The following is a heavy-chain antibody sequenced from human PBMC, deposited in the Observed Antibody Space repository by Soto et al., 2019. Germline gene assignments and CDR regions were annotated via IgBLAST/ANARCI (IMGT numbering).Heavy chain of an antibody. V-gene: IGHV5-51*01. Sequence: GESLKISCQCSGYTFSNFWIAWVRQLPGKGLEWMGIIYPGDYETRYSPSFHGKVTISADRSIGTAYLQWSSLEASDSAFYFCARGPRSSPYFDYWGQGALVTVSS. CDR2: IYPGDYET. J-gene: IGHJ4*02. CDR1: GYTFSNFW. D-gene: IGHD6-13*01. CDR3: ARGPRSSPYFDY.